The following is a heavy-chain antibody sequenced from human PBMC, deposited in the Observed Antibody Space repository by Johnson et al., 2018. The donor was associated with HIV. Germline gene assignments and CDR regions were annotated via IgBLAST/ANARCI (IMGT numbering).Heavy chain of an antibody. CDR1: GFTFSNYA. Sequence: EVHLVESGGGVVQPGRSLRLSCAASGFTFSNYAMSWVRQAPGKGLEWVSGIRGSGGSTKYASSVEGRFTISRDNSKNTLYVQMKSLSAEETALYYCAKDLVGGLIVVGAFDVWGQGAMVTVSS. CDR3: AKDLVGGLIVVGAFDV. V-gene: IGHV3-23*04. D-gene: IGHD3-22*01. J-gene: IGHJ3*01. CDR2: IRGSGGST.